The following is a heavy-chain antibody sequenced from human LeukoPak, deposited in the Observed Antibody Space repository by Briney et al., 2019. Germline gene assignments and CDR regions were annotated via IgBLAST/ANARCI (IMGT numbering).Heavy chain of an antibody. CDR3: RVWFGDLAFDY. CDR2: ISSSGTTI. D-gene: IGHD3-10*01. CDR1: GFTLRNYG. Sequence: GGSLRLSCAASGFTLRNYGMNWVRQAPGKGLEWVSHISSSGTTIYYADSVKGRFTVSRDNAKNSLYLQMNSLRAEDTAVYYCRVWFGDLAFDYWGQGTLVTVSS. J-gene: IGHJ4*02. V-gene: IGHV3-48*03.